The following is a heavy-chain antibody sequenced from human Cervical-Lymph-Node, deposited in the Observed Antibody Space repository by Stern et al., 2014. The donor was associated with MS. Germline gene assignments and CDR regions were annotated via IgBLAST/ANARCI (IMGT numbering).Heavy chain of an antibody. CDR1: GFTFSHYW. D-gene: IGHD3-3*01. Sequence: EVQLVESGGGLVQPGGSLRLSCAASGFTFSHYWMHWVRQTPGKGLVWVSRIYSDGSRTNYADSVKDRVTIARDNAKNTLYLQMNSLRAEATAVYYCVRGEITIFGVFMFEGGWGQGTPVTVSS. CDR2: IYSDGSRT. V-gene: IGHV3-74*01. CDR3: VRGEITIFGVFMFEGG. J-gene: IGHJ1*01.